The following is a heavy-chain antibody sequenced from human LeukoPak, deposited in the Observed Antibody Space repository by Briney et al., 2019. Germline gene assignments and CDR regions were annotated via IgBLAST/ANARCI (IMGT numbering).Heavy chain of an antibody. CDR1: GGTFSSYA. Sequence: SVKVSCKASGGTFSSYAISWVRQAPGQGLEWMGGIIPIFGTANYAQKFQGRVTITADESTSTAYMELSSLRSEDTAVYYCARASLRYYYGSGSSTPYYFDYWGQGALVVVSS. V-gene: IGHV1-69*13. CDR3: ARASLRYYYGSGSSTPYYFDY. D-gene: IGHD3-10*01. CDR2: IIPIFGTA. J-gene: IGHJ4*02.